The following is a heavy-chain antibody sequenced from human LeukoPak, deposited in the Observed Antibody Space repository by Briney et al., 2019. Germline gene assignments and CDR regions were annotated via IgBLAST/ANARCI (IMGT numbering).Heavy chain of an antibody. CDR2: IKQDGSEK. Sequence: PGGSLRLSCAASGFSFSSYWMSWVRQAPGKGLEWVANIKQDGSEKYYVDSVKGRFTISRDNAKNSLYLQMNSLRAEDTAVYYCAKVLQMVREVTPFDYWGQGTLVTVSS. J-gene: IGHJ4*02. D-gene: IGHD3-10*01. V-gene: IGHV3-7*01. CDR3: AKVLQMVREVTPFDY. CDR1: GFSFSSYW.